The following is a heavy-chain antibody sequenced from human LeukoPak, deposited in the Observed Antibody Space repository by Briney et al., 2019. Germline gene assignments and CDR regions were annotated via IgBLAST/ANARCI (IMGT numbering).Heavy chain of an antibody. CDR1: GFTLTSSA. V-gene: IGHV1-58*02. CDR2: IVVGSGNT. CDR3: AAGYYGSGSYYFDH. D-gene: IGHD3-10*01. Sequence: SVKVSCKSSGFTLTSSAMQWVRQARGQRLEWIGWIVVGSGNTNYAQKFQERVTITRDMSTSTAYMELSSLRSEDTAVYYCAAGYYGSGSYYFDHWGQGTLVTVSS. J-gene: IGHJ4*02.